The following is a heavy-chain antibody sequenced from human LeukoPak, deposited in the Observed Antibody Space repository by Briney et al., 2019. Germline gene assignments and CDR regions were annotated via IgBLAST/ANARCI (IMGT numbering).Heavy chain of an antibody. V-gene: IGHV1-69*04. CDR2: IIPILGIA. J-gene: IGHJ4*02. CDR3: ARIRGELLRSGYFDY. CDR1: GGTFSSYA. Sequence: SVKVSCKASGGTFSSYAISWVRQAPGQGLEWMGRIIPILGIANYAQKFQGRVTITADKSTSTAYMELSSLRSEDTAVYYCARIRGELLRSGYFDYWGQGTLVTVSS. D-gene: IGHD1-26*01.